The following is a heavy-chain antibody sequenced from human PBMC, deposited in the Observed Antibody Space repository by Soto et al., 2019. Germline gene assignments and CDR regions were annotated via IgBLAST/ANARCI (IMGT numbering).Heavy chain of an antibody. CDR2: IYYSGST. D-gene: IGHD2-15*01. Sequence: PSETLSLTCTVSGGSISSSSYYCGWIRQPPGKGLEWIGSIYYSGSTYYNPSLKSRVTISVDTSKNQFSLKLSSVTAADTAVYNCARDRRGGYYYYYGMDVWGQGTTVTVSS. J-gene: IGHJ6*02. V-gene: IGHV4-39*07. CDR3: ARDRRGGYYYYYGMDV. CDR1: GGSISSSSYY.